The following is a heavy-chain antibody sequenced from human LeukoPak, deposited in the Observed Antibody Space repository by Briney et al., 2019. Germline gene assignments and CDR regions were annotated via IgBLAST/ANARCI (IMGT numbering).Heavy chain of an antibody. CDR1: GGSISSYY. V-gene: IGHV4-59*08. Sequence: PSETLSLTCTVSGGSISSYYWSWIRQPPGKGLEWIGYIYYSGSTNYNPSLKSRVTISVDTSKNQSSLKLSSVTAADTAVYYCARRDIRGSRNDAFDIWGQGTMVTVSS. J-gene: IGHJ3*02. CDR3: ARRDIRGSRNDAFDI. D-gene: IGHD2-15*01. CDR2: IYYSGST.